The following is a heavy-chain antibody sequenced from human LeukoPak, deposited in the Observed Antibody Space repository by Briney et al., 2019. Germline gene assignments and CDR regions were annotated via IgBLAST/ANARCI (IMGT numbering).Heavy chain of an antibody. J-gene: IGHJ4*02. CDR2: LHANGDEK. V-gene: IGHV3-7*01. CDR3: ARGGYSFDY. CDR1: GFSFSTFG. Sequence: GGSLRLSCAASGFSFSTFGMHWARQAPGKGLEWVARLHANGDEKNFVGSVQGRFTVSRDNAKNSLYLQMNSLRVEDTAVYYCARGGYSFDYLGQGTLVTVSS. D-gene: IGHD5-12*01.